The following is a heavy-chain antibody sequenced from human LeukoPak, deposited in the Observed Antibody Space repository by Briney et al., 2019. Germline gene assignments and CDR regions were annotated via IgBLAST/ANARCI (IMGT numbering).Heavy chain of an antibody. Sequence: GGSLRLSCAASGFTFSSYGMHWVRQAPGKGLEWVAVISYDGSNKYYADSVKGRFTISRDNSKNTLYLQMNSLRAEDTAVYYCARAYYDSSGYQLADAFDIWGQGTMVTVSS. J-gene: IGHJ3*02. D-gene: IGHD3-22*01. CDR3: ARAYYDSSGYQLADAFDI. CDR2: ISYDGSNK. CDR1: GFTFSSYG. V-gene: IGHV3-30*03.